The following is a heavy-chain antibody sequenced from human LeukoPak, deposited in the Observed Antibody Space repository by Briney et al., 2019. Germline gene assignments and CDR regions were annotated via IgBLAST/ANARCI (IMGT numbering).Heavy chain of an antibody. J-gene: IGHJ4*02. CDR1: GFTFNNYG. CDR3: AKGPLRGTAAAIDY. CDR2: ISYDGRNK. V-gene: IGHV3-30*18. D-gene: IGHD2-2*01. Sequence: PTGGSLRLSCAASGFTFNNYGMHWVRQAPGKGLEWVAVISYDGRNKHYPDSVKGRFTISRDISTDTLWLQMDSLRTEDTAVYYCAKGPLRGTAAAIDYWGQGTLVTVSS.